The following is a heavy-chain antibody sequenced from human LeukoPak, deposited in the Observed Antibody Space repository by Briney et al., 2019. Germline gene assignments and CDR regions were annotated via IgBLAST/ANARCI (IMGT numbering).Heavy chain of an antibody. D-gene: IGHD2-2*01. CDR2: ISGSGGST. J-gene: IGHJ4*02. Sequence: SGGSLRLSCAASGFTFSSYAMSWVRQAPGKGLEWVSAISGSGGSTYYADSVKGRFTISRDNSKNSLYLQMNSLRAEDTAVYYCAREGVVVSAAVDYWGQGTLVTVSS. V-gene: IGHV3-23*01. CDR3: AREGVVVSAAVDY. CDR1: GFTFSSYA.